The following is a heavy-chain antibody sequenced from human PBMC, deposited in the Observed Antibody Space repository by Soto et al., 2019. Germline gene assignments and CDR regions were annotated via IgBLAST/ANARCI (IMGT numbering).Heavy chain of an antibody. Sequence: ASVKVSCKVTGGTHSSYAITWVRQAPGQGLEWMGGIIPIFGTRDYAQKFQGRVTITADPSTSTAYLELSGLTSDDTAVYYCARDGSDYSTSGHYDPWGQGTMVTVYS. J-gene: IGHJ5*02. V-gene: IGHV1-69*13. CDR3: ARDGSDYSTSGHYDP. CDR1: GGTHSSYA. CDR2: IIPIFGTR. D-gene: IGHD3-22*01.